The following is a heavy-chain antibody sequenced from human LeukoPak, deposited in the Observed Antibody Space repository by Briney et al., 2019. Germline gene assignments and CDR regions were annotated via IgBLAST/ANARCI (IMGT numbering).Heavy chain of an antibody. CDR1: GFTFSSYG. V-gene: IGHV3-23*01. CDR2: ISGSGGST. D-gene: IGHD3-10*01. CDR3: AKGGNYYGSHPYYFDY. J-gene: IGHJ4*02. Sequence: PGGSLRLSCAASGFTFSSYGMSWVRQAPGKGLEWVSAISGSGGSTYYADSVKGRFTISRDNSKNTLYLQMNSLRAEDTAVYYCAKGGNYYGSHPYYFDYWGQGTLVTVSS.